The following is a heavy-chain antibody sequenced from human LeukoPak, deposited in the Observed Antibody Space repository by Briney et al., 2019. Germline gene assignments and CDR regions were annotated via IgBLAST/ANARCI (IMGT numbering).Heavy chain of an antibody. CDR2: IIPIFGTA. CDR3: ARDPPDNYGELPRWFDP. J-gene: IGHJ5*02. V-gene: IGHV1-69*13. Sequence: GASVTVSCKASGGTFSSYAISWVRQAPGQGLEWMGGIIPIFGTANYAQKFQGRVTITADESTSTAYMELSSLRSEDTAVYYCARDPPDNYGELPRWFDPWGQGTLVTVSS. D-gene: IGHD3-10*01. CDR1: GGTFSSYA.